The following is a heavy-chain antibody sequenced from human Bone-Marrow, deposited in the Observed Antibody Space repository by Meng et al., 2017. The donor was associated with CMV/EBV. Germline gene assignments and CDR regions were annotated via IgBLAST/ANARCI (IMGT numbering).Heavy chain of an antibody. Sequence: RSCAASGFTVRSYDMHWVRQAPGKGLEWVAVISYDGSNKYYADSVKGRFTISRDNSKNTLYLQMNSLRAEDTAVYYCARNWNDALEDWGQGTLVPSPQ. CDR3: ARNWNDALED. CDR2: ISYDGSNK. CDR1: GFTVRSYD. J-gene: IGHJ4*02. V-gene: IGHV3-30*04. D-gene: IGHD1-1*01.